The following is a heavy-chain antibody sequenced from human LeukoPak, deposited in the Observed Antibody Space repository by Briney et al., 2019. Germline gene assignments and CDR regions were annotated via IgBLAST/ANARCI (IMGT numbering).Heavy chain of an antibody. Sequence: ASVKVSCKASGYTFTGYYMHWVRQAPGQGLEWMGWINPNSGGTNYAQKFQGRVTMTRDTSISTAYMELSRLRSDDTAVYYCASVGLGYCSSTSCYRWFDPWGQGTLVTVSS. V-gene: IGHV1-2*02. D-gene: IGHD2-2*02. CDR2: INPNSGGT. CDR1: GYTFTGYY. J-gene: IGHJ5*02. CDR3: ASVGLGYCSSTSCYRWFDP.